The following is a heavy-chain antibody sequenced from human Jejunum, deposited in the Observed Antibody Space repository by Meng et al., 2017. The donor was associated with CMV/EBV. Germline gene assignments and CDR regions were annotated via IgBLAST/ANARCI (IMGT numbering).Heavy chain of an antibody. V-gene: IGHV3-48*03. D-gene: IGHD3-3*01. J-gene: IGHJ4*02. Sequence: WVRQTPGKELEWISYIGSSGGTIYYADSVKGRFTISRDTVNQSLYLLMESLRAEDTAVYYCARGGSFFSFLRYFDYWGQGALVTVSS. CDR2: IGSSGGTI. CDR3: ARGGSFFSFLRYFDY.